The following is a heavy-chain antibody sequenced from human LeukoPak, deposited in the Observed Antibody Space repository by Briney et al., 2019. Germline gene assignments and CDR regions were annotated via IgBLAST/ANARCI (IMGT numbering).Heavy chain of an antibody. CDR1: GGSISSSSYY. V-gene: IGHV4-61*05. Sequence: SETLSLTCTVSGGSISSSSYYWSWIRQPPGKGLEWIGYYYYRRRTNYNPSLKSQVTISVHTSVHHYSLKLDSVTPAYTAVYYCARGCSAGTPHNWFDPWGQGTLVTVSS. D-gene: IGHD6-13*01. CDR2: YYYRRRT. CDR3: ARGCSAGTPHNWFDP. J-gene: IGHJ5*02.